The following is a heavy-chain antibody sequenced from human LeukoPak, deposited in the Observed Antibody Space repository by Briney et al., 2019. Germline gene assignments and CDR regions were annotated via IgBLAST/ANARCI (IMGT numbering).Heavy chain of an antibody. CDR2: ISYDGSNK. D-gene: IGHD4-17*01. CDR1: GFTFSSYG. Sequence: GGSLRLSCAASGFTFSSYGMHWVRQAPGKGLEWVAVISYDGSNKYYADSVKGRFTISRDNSKNTLYLQMNSLRAEDTAVYYCARAYGDYVKDGGYWGQGTLVTASS. CDR3: ARAYGDYVKDGGY. J-gene: IGHJ4*02. V-gene: IGHV3-30*03.